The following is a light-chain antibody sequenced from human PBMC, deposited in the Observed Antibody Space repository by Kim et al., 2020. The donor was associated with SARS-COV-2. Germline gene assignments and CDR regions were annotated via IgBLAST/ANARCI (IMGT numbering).Light chain of an antibody. CDR2: GAS. J-gene: IGKJ2*01. V-gene: IGKV3-20*01. CDR1: QSVSSSY. Sequence: LAPGERAPPSCRASQSVSSSYLAWYQQKPGQAPRLLIYGASSRATGIPDRFSGSGSGTDFTLTISRLEPEDFAVYYCQQYGSSSYTFGQGTKLEI. CDR3: QQYGSSSYT.